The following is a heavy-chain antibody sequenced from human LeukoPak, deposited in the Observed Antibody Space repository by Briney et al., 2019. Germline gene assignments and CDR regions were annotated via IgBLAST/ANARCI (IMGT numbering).Heavy chain of an antibody. D-gene: IGHD3-22*01. CDR1: FIFSTYA. V-gene: IGHV3-23*01. Sequence: PGGSLRLSYAASFIFSTYAMNWVRQAPGQRLESVSASSDSGDITYYADSVKRRFTISRDNSKNTLYLQMNSLRAEDTAVYYWAKGPRTYYYDSSGPGFLDYWGQGTLVTVSS. CDR3: AKGPRTYYYDSSGPGFLDY. J-gene: IGHJ4*02. CDR2: SSDSGDIT.